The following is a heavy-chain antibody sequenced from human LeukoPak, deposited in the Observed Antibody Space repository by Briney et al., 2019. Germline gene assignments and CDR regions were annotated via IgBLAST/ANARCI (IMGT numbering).Heavy chain of an antibody. V-gene: IGHV3-23*01. D-gene: IGHD2-21*01. J-gene: IGHJ4*02. Sequence: QSGGSLRLSCAASGFTFSSYSMNWVRQAPGKGLEWVSGSGSGGHTYHADSVKGRFTVSRDSSKNTLFLQMNSLRAEDTAVYYCAKGEHIFDYWGQGALVTVSS. CDR3: AKGEHIFDY. CDR1: GFTFSSYS. CDR2: SGSGGHT.